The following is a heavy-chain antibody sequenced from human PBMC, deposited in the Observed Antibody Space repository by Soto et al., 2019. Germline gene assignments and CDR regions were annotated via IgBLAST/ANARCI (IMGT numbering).Heavy chain of an antibody. CDR2: IYYSGTT. V-gene: IGHV4-39*01. D-gene: IGHD4-17*01. Sequence: SETLSLTCTVSGGSISSSNYFWGWIRQPPGKGLEWIGSIYYSGTTYYNPSLKSRVTISGDTSKNQFSLKLSSVTAADTAVYYCARGTPLPTTVVTHYFDYWGQGTLVTVS. CDR3: ARGTPLPTTVVTHYFDY. J-gene: IGHJ4*02. CDR1: GGSISSSNYF.